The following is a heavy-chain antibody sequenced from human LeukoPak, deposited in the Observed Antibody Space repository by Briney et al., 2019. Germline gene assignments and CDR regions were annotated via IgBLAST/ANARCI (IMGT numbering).Heavy chain of an antibody. CDR1: GGSISSSSYY. Sequence: SETLSLTCTVSGGSISSSSYYWGWIRQPPGKGLEWIGSIYYSGSTYYNPSLKSRVTISVDTSKNQFSLKLSSVTAADTAVYYCARGSKYSSSWYYPYYYYMDVWGKGTTVTVSS. CDR2: IYYSGST. V-gene: IGHV4-39*07. D-gene: IGHD6-13*01. CDR3: ARGSKYSSSWYYPYYYYMDV. J-gene: IGHJ6*03.